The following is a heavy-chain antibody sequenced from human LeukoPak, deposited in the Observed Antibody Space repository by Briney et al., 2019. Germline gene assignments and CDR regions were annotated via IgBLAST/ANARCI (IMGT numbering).Heavy chain of an antibody. Sequence: PSETLSLTCTVSGGSISSYYWSWIRQPPGKGLEWIGYIYYSGSTNYNPSLKSRVTISVDTSKNQFSLKLSSVTAADTAVYYCSRETSQKGAHYMDVWGKGTTVTISS. J-gene: IGHJ6*03. CDR1: GGSISSYY. V-gene: IGHV4-59*01. CDR3: SRETSQKGAHYMDV. D-gene: IGHD3-16*01. CDR2: IYYSGST.